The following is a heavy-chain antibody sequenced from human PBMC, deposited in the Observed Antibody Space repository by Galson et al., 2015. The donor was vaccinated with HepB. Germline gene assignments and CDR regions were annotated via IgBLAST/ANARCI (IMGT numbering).Heavy chain of an antibody. Sequence: QSGAEVKKPGESLKISCKGSGYSFTSYWIGWVRQMPGKGLEWMGIIYPGDSDTRYSPSFQGQVTISADKSISTAYLQWSSLKASDTAMYYCARHGGFYPGAILPKYYYGMDVWGQGTTVTVSS. J-gene: IGHJ6*02. V-gene: IGHV5-51*01. CDR2: IYPGDSDT. D-gene: IGHD2-15*01. CDR1: GYSFTSYW. CDR3: ARHGGFYPGAILPKYYYGMDV.